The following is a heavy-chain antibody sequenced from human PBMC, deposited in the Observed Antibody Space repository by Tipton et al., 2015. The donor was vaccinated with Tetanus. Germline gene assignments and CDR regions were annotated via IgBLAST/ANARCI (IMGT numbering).Heavy chain of an antibody. V-gene: IGHV3-7*03. CDR2: MKQDGSEI. J-gene: IGHJ4*02. CDR1: GFTFSDYS. CDR3: VRGGMMYADY. D-gene: IGHD2-8*01. Sequence: GSLRLSCVGSGFTFSDYSINWVRQAPGRGLEWVATMKQDGSEIKYVDSVTGRFTISRDNAKNSLYLQLNSLRAEDTAVYYCVRGGMMYADYWGQGTLVTVSS.